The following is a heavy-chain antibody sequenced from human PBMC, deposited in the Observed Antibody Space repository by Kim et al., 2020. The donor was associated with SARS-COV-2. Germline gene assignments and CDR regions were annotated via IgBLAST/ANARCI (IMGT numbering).Heavy chain of an antibody. J-gene: IGHJ5*02. D-gene: IGHD6-19*01. V-gene: IGHV1-69*02. CDR3: ARGSSSGWGGHDWVDP. Sequence: KLQSRVTITADKSKSTVYMELSSLRSEDTAVYYCARGSSSGWGGHDWVDPWGQGTLVTVSS.